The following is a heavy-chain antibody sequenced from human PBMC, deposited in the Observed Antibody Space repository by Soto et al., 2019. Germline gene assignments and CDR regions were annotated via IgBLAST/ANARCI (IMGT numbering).Heavy chain of an antibody. J-gene: IGHJ6*02. D-gene: IGHD3-22*01. CDR2: ISSSSSYI. CDR1: GFTFSSYS. CDR3: AIDRAAPTTMIVPEDYYYYGMDV. V-gene: IGHV3-21*01. Sequence: PGGSLRLSCAASGFTFSSYSMNWVRQAPGKGLEWVSSISSSSSYIYYADSVKGRFTISRDNVKNSLYLQMNSLRAEDTAVYYCAIDRAAPTTMIVPEDYYYYGMDVWGQGTTVTVSS.